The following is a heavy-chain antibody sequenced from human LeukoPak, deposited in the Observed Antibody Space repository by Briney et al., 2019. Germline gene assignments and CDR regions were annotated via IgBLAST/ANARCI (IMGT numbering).Heavy chain of an antibody. J-gene: IGHJ4*02. D-gene: IGHD6-13*01. Sequence: PSETLSLTCTVSGGSISSSSYYWGWIRQPPGKGLEWIGGIYYSGSTYYNPSLKSRVTISVDTSKNQFSLKLSSVTAADTAVYYCANPGYSSSWYGSGDDYWGQGTLVTVSS. V-gene: IGHV4-39*01. CDR1: GGSISSSSYY. CDR2: IYYSGST. CDR3: ANPGYSSSWYGSGDDY.